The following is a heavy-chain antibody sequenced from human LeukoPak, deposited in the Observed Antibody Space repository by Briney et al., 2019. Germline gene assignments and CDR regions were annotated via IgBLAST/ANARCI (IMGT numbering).Heavy chain of an antibody. CDR3: ARILVFPGDAFDI. CDR1: GGSISSSSYY. Sequence: SETLSLTCTVSGGSISSSSYYWGWIRQPPGKGLEWIGSIYYSGSTYYNPSLKSRVTISVDTSKNQFSLKLSSVTAADTAVYYCARILVFPGDAFDIWGQGTMVTVSS. D-gene: IGHD3-10*01. V-gene: IGHV4-39*01. CDR2: IYYSGST. J-gene: IGHJ3*02.